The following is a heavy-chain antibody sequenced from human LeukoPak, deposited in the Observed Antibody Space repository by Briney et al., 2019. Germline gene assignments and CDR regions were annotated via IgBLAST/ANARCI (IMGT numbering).Heavy chain of an antibody. D-gene: IGHD4-23*01. V-gene: IGHV3-64D*06. J-gene: IGHJ4*02. Sequence: GGSLRLSCSASGFTFSSYAMHWVRQAPGKGLEYVSAISSNGGSTYYADSVKGRFTISRDNSKNTLYLQMSSLRAEDTAVYYCVKDQEDYGGCFDYWGQGTLVTVSS. CDR3: VKDQEDYGGCFDY. CDR1: GFTFSSYA. CDR2: ISSNGGST.